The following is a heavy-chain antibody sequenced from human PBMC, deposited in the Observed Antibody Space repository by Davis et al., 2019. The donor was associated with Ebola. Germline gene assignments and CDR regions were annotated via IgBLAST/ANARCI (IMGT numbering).Heavy chain of an antibody. V-gene: IGHV4-4*02. J-gene: IGHJ4*02. Sequence: MPSETLSLTCAVSGGSIGSSNWWPCVRQPPGKRLEWCGVFYHGGSTNYHPSLKSRVSISEDKSKNQFSLKLISVTAAATAVYYCSRQGCSGGRCHFPLDYWGKGTLVTVSS. CDR1: GGSIGSSNW. D-gene: IGHD2-15*01. CDR2: FYHGGST. CDR3: SRQGCSGGRCHFPLDY.